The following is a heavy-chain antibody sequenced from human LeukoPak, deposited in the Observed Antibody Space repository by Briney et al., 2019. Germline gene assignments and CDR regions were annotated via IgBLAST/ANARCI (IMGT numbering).Heavy chain of an antibody. CDR3: ARGDGDSYYFDY. CDR2: ISYDGSNK. CDR1: GFTFSSYA. Sequence: PGRSLRLSCAASGFTFSSYAMHWVRQAPGKGLEWVAVISYDGSNKYYADSVKGRFTISRDISKNTLYLQMNSLRAEDTAVYYCARGDGDSYYFDYWGQGTLVTVSS. J-gene: IGHJ4*02. V-gene: IGHV3-30-3*01. D-gene: IGHD4-17*01.